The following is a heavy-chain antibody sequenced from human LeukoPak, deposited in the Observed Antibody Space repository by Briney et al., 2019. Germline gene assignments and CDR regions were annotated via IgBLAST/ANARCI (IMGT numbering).Heavy chain of an antibody. CDR2: IYSDDTT. J-gene: IGHJ4*02. V-gene: IGHV3-66*01. CDR3: ALSRYSSSSVWDF. D-gene: IGHD6-6*01. CDR1: GFTVSSNY. Sequence: PGGSLRLSCAASGFTVSSNYMSWVRQAPGKGLEWVSVIYSDDTTYYADSVKGRFTISRDNSKSTLHLQMNSLRAEDMAVYYCALSRYSSSSVWDFWGQGTLVTVSS.